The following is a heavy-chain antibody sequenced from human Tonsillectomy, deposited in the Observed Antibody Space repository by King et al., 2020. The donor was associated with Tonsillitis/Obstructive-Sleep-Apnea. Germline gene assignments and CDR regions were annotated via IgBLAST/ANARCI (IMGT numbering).Heavy chain of an antibody. D-gene: IGHD4-23*01. CDR2: IYPSDSDT. V-gene: IGHV5-51*01. Sequence: QLVQSGAEVKKPGESLKISCKGSGYTFSNYWIGWVRQMPGKGLEWMGIIYPSDSDTTYSPSFQGQVTISVDKSTSTAYLQWGSLKASDTAMYYCARQGLYGGNPDYRGQGTLVTVSS. CDR1: GYTFSNYW. J-gene: IGHJ4*02. CDR3: ARQGLYGGNPDY.